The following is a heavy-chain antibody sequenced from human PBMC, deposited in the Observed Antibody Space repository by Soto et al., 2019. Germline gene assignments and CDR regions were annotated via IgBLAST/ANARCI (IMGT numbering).Heavy chain of an antibody. Sequence: PGGSLRLSCAASGFTFSSYAMSWVRQAPGKGLEWVSGISGSGDTTYYADSVKGRFTISIDNSRNTLYLQMNTLRAEDTALYYCAKDLRTGVSGYPDYYFDYWGQGTLVTVSS. V-gene: IGHV3-23*01. CDR3: AKDLRTGVSGYPDYYFDY. J-gene: IGHJ4*02. D-gene: IGHD3-22*01. CDR2: ISGSGDTT. CDR1: GFTFSSYA.